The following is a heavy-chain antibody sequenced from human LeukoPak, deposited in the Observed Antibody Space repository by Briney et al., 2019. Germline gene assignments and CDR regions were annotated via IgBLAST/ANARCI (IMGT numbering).Heavy chain of an antibody. D-gene: IGHD2-2*01. CDR1: GFTFSSYW. Sequence: GGSLRLSCAASGFTFSSYWMSWVRQAPGKGLEWVANIKQDGSEKYYVDSVKGRFAISRDNAKNSLYLQMNSPRAEDTAVYYCARDDCSSISCYHNWFDPWGQGTLVTVSS. CDR2: IKQDGSEK. J-gene: IGHJ5*02. CDR3: ARDDCSSISCYHNWFDP. V-gene: IGHV3-7*01.